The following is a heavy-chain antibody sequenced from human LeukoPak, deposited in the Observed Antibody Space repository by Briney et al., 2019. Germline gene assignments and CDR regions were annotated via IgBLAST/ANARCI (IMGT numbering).Heavy chain of an antibody. CDR2: IYHSGST. Sequence: SETLSLTCAVSGYSLSSGYYWGWIRQPPGKGMEWIGRIYHSGSTYYNPSLKSRVTISVDTSKNQFSLRLSSVTAADTAVYYCATGSPRYCSSTSCYNPPDYWGQGTLVTVSS. J-gene: IGHJ4*02. CDR3: ATGSPRYCSSTSCYNPPDY. CDR1: GYSLSSGYY. D-gene: IGHD2-2*01. V-gene: IGHV4-38-2*01.